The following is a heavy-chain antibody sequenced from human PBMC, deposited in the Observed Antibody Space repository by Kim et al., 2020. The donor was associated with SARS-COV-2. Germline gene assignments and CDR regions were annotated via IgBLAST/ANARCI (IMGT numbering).Heavy chain of an antibody. CDR3: ARGGLYYYDSSGYYSDAFDI. V-gene: IGHV1-2*02. D-gene: IGHD3-22*01. Sequence: ASVKVSCKASGYTFTGYYMHWVRHAPGQGLEWMGWINPNSGGTNYAQKFQGRVTVTRDTSISTAYMELSRLRSDDTAVYYCARGGLYYYDSSGYYSDAFDIWGQGTMVTVSS. CDR1: GYTFTGYY. CDR2: INPNSGGT. J-gene: IGHJ3*02.